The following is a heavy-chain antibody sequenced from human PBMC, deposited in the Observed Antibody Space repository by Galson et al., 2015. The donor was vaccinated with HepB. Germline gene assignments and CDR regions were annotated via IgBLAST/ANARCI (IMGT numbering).Heavy chain of an antibody. D-gene: IGHD5-12*01. V-gene: IGHV3-49*03. CDR1: GFTFGDYT. J-gene: IGHJ4*02. CDR2: IRSKAYGGTT. Sequence: SLRLSCAASGFTFGDYTMSWFRQAPGKGLEWVGSIRSKAYGGTTEYVASVKRRSTISRHDSKSIAYLQINSLKTEDTGVYYCTGDRKGGYGPFDYWGQGTLVTVSS. CDR3: TGDRKGGYGPFDY.